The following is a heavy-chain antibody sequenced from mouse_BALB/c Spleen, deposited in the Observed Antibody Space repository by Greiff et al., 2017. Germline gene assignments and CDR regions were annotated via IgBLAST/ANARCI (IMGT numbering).Heavy chain of an antibody. V-gene: IGHV3-8*02. CDR2: ISYSGST. Sequence: VQLQQSGPSLVKPSQTLSLTCSVTGDSITSGYWNWIRKFPGNKLEYMGYISYSGSTYYNPSLKSRISITRDTSKNQYYLQLNSVTTEDTATYYCARAIYDGYYERFDYWGQGTTLTVSS. CDR1: GDSITSGY. D-gene: IGHD2-3*01. CDR3: ARAIYDGYYERFDY. J-gene: IGHJ2*01.